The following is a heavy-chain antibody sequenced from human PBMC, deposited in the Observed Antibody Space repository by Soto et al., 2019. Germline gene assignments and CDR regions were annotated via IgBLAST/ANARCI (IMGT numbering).Heavy chain of an antibody. CDR1: GLSFRGYD. D-gene: IGHD3-3*01. CDR2: INHSGST. Sequence: PSVTLSLTCAFYGLSFRGYDVILIRPPPGKGLEWIGEINHSGSTNYNPSLKSRVTISVDTSKNQFSLKLSSVTAADTAVYYCARGGFWSGYYHFDYWGQGTLVTVSS. CDR3: ARGGFWSGYYHFDY. J-gene: IGHJ4*02. V-gene: IGHV4-34*01.